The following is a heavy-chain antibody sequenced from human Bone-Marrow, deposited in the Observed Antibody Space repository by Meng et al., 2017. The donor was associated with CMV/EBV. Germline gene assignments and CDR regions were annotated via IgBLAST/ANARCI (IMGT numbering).Heavy chain of an antibody. CDR2: IYYSGST. J-gene: IGHJ3*02. CDR1: GGSISSYY. V-gene: IGHV4-59*01. CDR3: ARAGWNYDFWSGYSHDAFDI. D-gene: IGHD3-3*01. Sequence: SETLSLTCTVSGGSISSYYWSWIRQPPGKGLEWIGYIYYSGSTNYNPSLKSRVTISVDTSKNQFSLKLSSVTAADTAAYYCARAGWNYDFWSGYSHDAFDIWGQGTMVTVSS.